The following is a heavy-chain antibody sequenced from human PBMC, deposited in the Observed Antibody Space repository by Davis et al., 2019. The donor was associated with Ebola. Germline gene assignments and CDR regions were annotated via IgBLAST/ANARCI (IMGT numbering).Heavy chain of an antibody. CDR3: ARPIRAPGTPENGFDM. Sequence: GESLKISCAASGFPFSSYGMHWVRQAPGKGLEWVTIIWKDGDKQSYADSVKGRFTVSRDNSKNTLYLQMNSLRADDTAVYFCARPIRAPGTPENGFDMWGQGTMVTVSS. D-gene: IGHD6-13*01. V-gene: IGHV3-33*01. CDR1: GFPFSSYG. J-gene: IGHJ3*02. CDR2: IWKDGDKQ.